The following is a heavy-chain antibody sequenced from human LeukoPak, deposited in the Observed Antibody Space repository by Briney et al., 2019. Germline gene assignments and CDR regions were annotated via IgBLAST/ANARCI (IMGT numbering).Heavy chain of an antibody. V-gene: IGHV3-15*01. D-gene: IGHD3-22*01. CDR1: GFTLNNAW. J-gene: IGHJ1*01. Sequence: GGSLRLSCAASGFTLNNAWMSWVRQAPGKGLEWLGRIKRETDGGTIDYAAPVKGRFTISRDDSRNTLYLQMDSLKIEDTAVYYCTTDRYYDNSELQFQHWGQGTLVTVPS. CDR3: TTDRYYDNSELQFQH. CDR2: IKRETDGGTI.